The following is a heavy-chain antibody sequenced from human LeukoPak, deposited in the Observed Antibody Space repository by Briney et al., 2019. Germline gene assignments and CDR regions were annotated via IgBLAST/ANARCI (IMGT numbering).Heavy chain of an antibody. Sequence: GGSLRLSCAASGFAFSSNWMHWVRQAPGKGLVWVSHISTDARTITYAAFVKGRFTISRDNSKNTLYLQMNSLRAEDTAVYYCAKDLIIIAAAGTRIFDPWGQGTLVTVSS. V-gene: IGHV3-74*01. J-gene: IGHJ5*02. CDR3: AKDLIIIAAAGTRIFDP. CDR1: GFAFSSNW. D-gene: IGHD6-13*01. CDR2: ISTDARTI.